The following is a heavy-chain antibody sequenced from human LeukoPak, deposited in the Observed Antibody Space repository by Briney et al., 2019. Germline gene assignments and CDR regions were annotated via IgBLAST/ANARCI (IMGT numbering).Heavy chain of an antibody. J-gene: IGHJ4*02. Sequence: GASVKLSCKASGYTFTGYYMHWVRQAPGQGLEWMGWINPNTGGTNYAQKFQGRVTMTRDTSISTAYMELSRLTSDDTAMYYCARSLLLSFGEFLSYFDYWGQGTLVTVSS. CDR1: GYTFTGYY. D-gene: IGHD3-10*01. CDR2: INPNTGGT. CDR3: ARSLLLSFGEFLSYFDY. V-gene: IGHV1-2*02.